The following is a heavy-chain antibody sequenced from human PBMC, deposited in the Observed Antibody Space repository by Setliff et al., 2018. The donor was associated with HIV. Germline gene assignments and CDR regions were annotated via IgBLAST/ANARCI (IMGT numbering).Heavy chain of an antibody. D-gene: IGHD3-22*01. CDR1: GGAISTYY. Sequence: SETLSLTCTVSGGAISTYYWTWIRQPPGKVLEWIGYIYSSGSTHQNPSLKSRVTMSVDTSKNQFSLKLSSVTAADTAVYYCARSEDYYDSSGDAFEIWGQGTMVTVSS. CDR3: ARSEDYYDSSGDAFEI. J-gene: IGHJ3*02. CDR2: IYSSGST. V-gene: IGHV4-4*09.